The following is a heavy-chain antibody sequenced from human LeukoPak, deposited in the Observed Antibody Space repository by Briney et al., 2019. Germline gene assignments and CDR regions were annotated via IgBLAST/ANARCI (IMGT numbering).Heavy chain of an antibody. CDR1: GGSISSGSYY. Sequence: SETLSLTCTVSGGSISSGSYYWTWIRQPAGKGLEWIGRIYTSGSANYNPSLKSRVTISLDTSKNQLSLKLSSVTAADTAVYYCASPLTVGGYWGQGTLVTVSS. J-gene: IGHJ4*02. CDR3: ASPLTVGGY. V-gene: IGHV4-61*02. CDR2: IYTSGSA. D-gene: IGHD3-3*01.